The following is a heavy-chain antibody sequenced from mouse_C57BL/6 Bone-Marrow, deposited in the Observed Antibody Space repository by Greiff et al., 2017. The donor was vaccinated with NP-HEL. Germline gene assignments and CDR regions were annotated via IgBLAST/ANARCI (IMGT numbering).Heavy chain of an antibody. Sequence: QVQLQQPGAELVMPGASVKLSCKASGYTFTSYWMHWVKQRPGQGLEWFGEIDPSDSYTNYNQKFKGKSTLTVDKSSSTAYMQLSSLTSEDSAVYYCAFYGNFAWFAYWGQGTLVTVSA. V-gene: IGHV1-69*01. CDR1: GYTFTSYW. CDR3: AFYGNFAWFAY. CDR2: IDPSDSYT. J-gene: IGHJ3*01. D-gene: IGHD2-1*01.